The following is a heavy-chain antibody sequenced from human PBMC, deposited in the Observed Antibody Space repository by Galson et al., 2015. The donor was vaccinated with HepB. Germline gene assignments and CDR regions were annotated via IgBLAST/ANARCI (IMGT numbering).Heavy chain of an antibody. CDR3: ARCRYGYSSSWVDY. D-gene: IGHD2-2*01. CDR2: ISSSRDYT. Sequence: SLRLSCAASGFRFSDYYMKWIRQAPGKGLEWVSDISSSRDYTNYADSAKGRFTISRDNAKHSLYLQMNSLRAEDTAVYYCARCRYGYSSSWVDYWGQGTLVTVSS. CDR1: GFRFSDYY. V-gene: IGHV3-11*06. J-gene: IGHJ4*02.